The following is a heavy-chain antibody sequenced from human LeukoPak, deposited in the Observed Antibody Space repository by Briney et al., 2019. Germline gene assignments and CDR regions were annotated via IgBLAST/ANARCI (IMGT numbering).Heavy chain of an antibody. Sequence: PSETLFLTCTVSGDSLSSFYWSWIRQSPGKGLEWIGYIYYKGRTNYNPSLKSRVTMSVDTSKRQFSLNLSSLTAADTAVYYCARGGNWNDAFDYWGQGTLVTVSS. V-gene: IGHV4-59*08. D-gene: IGHD1-20*01. CDR3: ARGGNWNDAFDY. CDR2: IYYKGRT. CDR1: GDSLSSFY. J-gene: IGHJ4*02.